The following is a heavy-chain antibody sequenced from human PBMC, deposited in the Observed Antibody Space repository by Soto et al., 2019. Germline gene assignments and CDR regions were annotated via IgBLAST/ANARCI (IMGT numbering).Heavy chain of an antibody. CDR3: AGYSGEGIGS. CDR2: ISSKGGTT. CDR1: GFTFSSYS. D-gene: IGHD1-26*01. V-gene: IGHV3-64*01. J-gene: IGHJ5*02. Sequence: EVQLVESGGGLVQPGGSLRLSCAASGFTFSSYSMHWVRQAPGKGLEYVSAISSKGGTTSYANSVKGRFNISRDNSKKLLYLQMGGLGAEDIAVYSGAGYSGEGIGSWGQGTLVTVSS.